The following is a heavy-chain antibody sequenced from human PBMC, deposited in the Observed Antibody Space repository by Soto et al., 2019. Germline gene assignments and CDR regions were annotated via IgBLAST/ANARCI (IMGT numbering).Heavy chain of an antibody. CDR2: MNPNSGNT. CDR3: VRLPDNVDVLTGRSGYNDY. Sequence: QVQLVQSGAEVKKPGASVKVSCKASGYTFTNYDINWVRHATGQVLEWMGWMNPNSGNTGSAQKFQGRVTMTRDTSINTAYMELSSLRSDDTAVYYCVRLPDNVDVLTGRSGYNDYWGQGTLVTVSS. CDR1: GYTFTNYD. D-gene: IGHD3-9*01. V-gene: IGHV1-8*01. J-gene: IGHJ4*02.